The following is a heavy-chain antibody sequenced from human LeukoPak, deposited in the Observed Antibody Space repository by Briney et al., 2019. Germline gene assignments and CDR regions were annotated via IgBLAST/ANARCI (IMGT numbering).Heavy chain of an antibody. J-gene: IGHJ3*02. CDR3: AREGDDILTGYPTPYAFDI. Sequence: GGSLRLSCAASGFTFSSYSMNWVRQAPGKGLEWVSSISSSSSYIYYADSVKGRFTISRDNAKNSLYLQMNSLRAGDTAVYYCAREGDDILTGYPTPYAFDIWGQGTMVTVSS. D-gene: IGHD3-9*01. CDR2: ISSSSSYI. CDR1: GFTFSSYS. V-gene: IGHV3-21*01.